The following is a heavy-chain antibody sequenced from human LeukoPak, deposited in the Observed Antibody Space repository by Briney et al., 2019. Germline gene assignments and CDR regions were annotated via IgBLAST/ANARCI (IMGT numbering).Heavy chain of an antibody. CDR3: AKARGGGSSWYYFDY. CDR2: ISGSGGST. V-gene: IGHV3-23*01. D-gene: IGHD6-13*01. J-gene: IGHJ4*02. Sequence: GGSLRLSCAASGFTFSSYAMSWVRQAPGKGLEWVSAISGSGGSTYYADSVKGRFTISRDNSKNTLYLQMNSLRPGDTAVFSCAKARGGGSSWYYFDYWGQGTLVTVSS. CDR1: GFTFSSYA.